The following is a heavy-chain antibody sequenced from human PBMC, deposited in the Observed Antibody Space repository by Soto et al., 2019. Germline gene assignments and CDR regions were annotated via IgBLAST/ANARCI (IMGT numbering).Heavy chain of an antibody. V-gene: IGHV3-15*07. D-gene: IGHD4-17*01. CDR2: VKSKTDGGTT. Sequence: GGSLRLSCAASGFIFSNAWINWVRQAPGKGLEWVGRVKSKTDGGTTDFAAPVKGRFAISRDYSKNMVYLEMNSLKTEDTAIYYCTTDSYMTNIIVRFDYWGHGTLVTVSS. J-gene: IGHJ4*01. CDR1: GFIFSNAW. CDR3: TTDSYMTNIIVRFDY.